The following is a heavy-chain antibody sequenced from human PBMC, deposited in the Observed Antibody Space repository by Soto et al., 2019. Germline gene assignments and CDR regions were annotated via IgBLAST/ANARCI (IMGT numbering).Heavy chain of an antibody. V-gene: IGHV2-5*02. Sequence: GSGPTLVNPTQTLTLTCTFSGFSLTTRPVGVGWIRQSPGKALEWLAFAYWDDDNRYSTSLKSRLTISKDTSKSQVVLTMTNMDPVDTATYYCARTLRDLTTAPIGMDVWGQGTTVTVSS. CDR3: ARTLRDLTTAPIGMDV. CDR2: AYWDDDN. CDR1: GFSLTTRPVG. D-gene: IGHD4-17*01. J-gene: IGHJ6*02.